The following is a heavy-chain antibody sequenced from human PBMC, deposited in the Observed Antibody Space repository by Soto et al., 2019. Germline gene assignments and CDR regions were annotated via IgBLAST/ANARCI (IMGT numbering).Heavy chain of an antibody. Sequence: WGTLRLSCAASGVAFIDYAIGFVRHCPVKGREWVAVVSLGGSTHYEDSVRGRFTISRDNSKNKLSLQMTSLTAEDTAVYFCGKRSCACGPLDDWGQGALVTVSS. CDR3: GKRSCACGPLDD. D-gene: IGHD1-26*01. CDR2: VSLGGST. J-gene: IGHJ4*02. CDR1: GVAFIDYA. V-gene: IGHV3-23*01.